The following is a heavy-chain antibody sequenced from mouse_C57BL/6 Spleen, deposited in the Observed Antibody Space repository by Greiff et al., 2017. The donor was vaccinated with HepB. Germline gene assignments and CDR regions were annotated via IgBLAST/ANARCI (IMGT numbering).Heavy chain of an antibody. J-gene: IGHJ1*03. CDR1: GFTFSSYA. V-gene: IGHV5-4*03. CDR2: ISDGGSYT. Sequence: EVNVVESGGGLVKPGGSLKLSCAASGFTFSSYAMSWVRQTPEKRLEWVATISDGGSYTYYPDNVKGRFTISRDNAKNNLYLQMSHLKSEDTAMYYCAISIYYGNWYFDVWGTGTTVTVSS. CDR3: AISIYYGNWYFDV. D-gene: IGHD2-1*01.